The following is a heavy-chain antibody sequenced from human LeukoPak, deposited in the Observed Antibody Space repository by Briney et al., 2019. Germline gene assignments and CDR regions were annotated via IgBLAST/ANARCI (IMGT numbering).Heavy chain of an antibody. D-gene: IGHD3-9*01. CDR2: IYYSGST. V-gene: IGHV4-59*01. CDR3: ARVAILTGYYDY. J-gene: IGHJ4*02. CDR1: GGSISSYY. Sequence: SETLSLTCTVSGGSISSYYWSWIRQPPGRGLEWLGYIYYSGSTNYNPSLKSRVTISVDTSKNQFSLKLSSVTAADTAVYYCARVAILTGYYDYWGQGTLVTVSS.